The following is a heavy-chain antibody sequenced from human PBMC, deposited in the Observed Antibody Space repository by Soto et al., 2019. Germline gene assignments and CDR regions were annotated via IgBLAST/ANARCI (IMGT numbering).Heavy chain of an antibody. J-gene: IGHJ6*02. V-gene: IGHV4-30-4*01. CDR3: ARGGILNQIHYYGMDV. CDR1: GGSISSGDYY. D-gene: IGHD2-15*01. CDR2: MYYSGST. Sequence: QVQLQESGPGLVKPSQTLSLTCTVSGGSISSGDYYWSWIRQPPGKGLEWIGYMYYSGSTYYNPSLKSRVTISVDTSKNQFSLKLSSVTAADTAVYYCARGGILNQIHYYGMDVWGQGTTVTVSS.